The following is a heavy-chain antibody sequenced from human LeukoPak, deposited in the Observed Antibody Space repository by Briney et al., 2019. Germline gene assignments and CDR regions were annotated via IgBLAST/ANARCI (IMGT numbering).Heavy chain of an antibody. J-gene: IGHJ4*02. D-gene: IGHD3-10*01. CDR1: GFTFSTYS. Sequence: GGSLRLSCAASGFTFSTYSMTWVRQTPGKGLEWVSSISDGSTYIYYADSVKGRFTISRDNAKNSLYLQMNSLKTEDTAVYYCTTDAQLLWFGELVPGYFDYWGQGTLVTVSS. CDR3: TTDAQLLWFGELVPGYFDY. CDR2: ISDGSTYI. V-gene: IGHV3-21*03.